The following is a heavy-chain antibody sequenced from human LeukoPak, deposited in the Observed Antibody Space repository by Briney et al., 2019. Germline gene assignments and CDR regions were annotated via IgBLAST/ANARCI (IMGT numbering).Heavy chain of an antibody. Sequence: SETLSLTCTVSGGSVSSGNYYWSWIRQPPGKGLEWIGYINYSGSTNYNPSLKRRVTISVDTSKNQFSLKLRSVTAADTAVYYCARDNYYGSGSPSDVWGKGTTVTVST. D-gene: IGHD3-10*01. CDR2: INYSGST. J-gene: IGHJ6*04. CDR3: ARDNYYGSGSPSDV. CDR1: GGSVSSGNYY. V-gene: IGHV4-61*01.